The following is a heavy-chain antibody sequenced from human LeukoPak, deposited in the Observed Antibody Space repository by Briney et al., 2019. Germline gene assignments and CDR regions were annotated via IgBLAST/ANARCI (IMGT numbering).Heavy chain of an antibody. CDR3: ARVGKVGFGESNWFDP. CDR1: GFTFSSNA. J-gene: IGHJ5*02. D-gene: IGHD3-10*01. V-gene: IGHV3-23*01. CDR2: ISASGGTR. Sequence: GGSLRLSCAASGFTFSSNAMSWVRQAPGKGPEWLSGISASGGTRYYADSVKGRFTISKDNSKNALYLQMDSLRAEDTAVYYCARVGKVGFGESNWFDPWGQGTLVTVSS.